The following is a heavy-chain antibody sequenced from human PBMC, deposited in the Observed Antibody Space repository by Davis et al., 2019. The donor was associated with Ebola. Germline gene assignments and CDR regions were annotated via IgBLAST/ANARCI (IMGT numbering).Heavy chain of an antibody. CDR3: ASLDEMGWFDP. J-gene: IGHJ5*02. CDR1: GGSISSSSYY. D-gene: IGHD5-24*01. Sequence: MPSETLSLTCTVSGGSISSSSYYWGWIRQPPGKGLEWIGNIYYSGSTYYNPSLKSRVTISVDTSKNQFSLKLSSVTAADTAVYYCASLDEMGWFDPWGQGTLVTVSS. V-gene: IGHV4-39*01. CDR2: IYYSGST.